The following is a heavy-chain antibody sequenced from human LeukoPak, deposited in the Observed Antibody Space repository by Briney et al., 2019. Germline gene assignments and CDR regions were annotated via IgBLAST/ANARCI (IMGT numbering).Heavy chain of an antibody. CDR1: GGSISTYY. D-gene: IGHD3-16*02. J-gene: IGHJ3*02. CDR3: ARSGILIGGVIVDAFDI. V-gene: IGHV4-4*07. Sequence: SETLSLTCTVSGGSISTYYWTWIRQPAGKGLEWIGRFYNSRTNTYNPSLKSRVTMSVDTSTSQFSLKLSSVTAADTAVYYCARSGILIGGVIVDAFDIWGQGAVVTVSS. CDR2: FYNSRTN.